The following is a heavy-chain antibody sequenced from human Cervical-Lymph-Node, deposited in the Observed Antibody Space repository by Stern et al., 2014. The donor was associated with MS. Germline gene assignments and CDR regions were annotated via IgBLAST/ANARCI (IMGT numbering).Heavy chain of an antibody. CDR1: GGSISSYY. D-gene: IGHD3-3*01. Sequence: QVQLQASGPGLVKPSETLSLTCTVSGGSISSYYWSWIRQPPGKGLEWIGYIYYSGSPNYNPSLKSRVTISVDTSKNQFSLKLSSVTAADTAVYYCARFCGVRDAFDIWGQGTMVTVSS. CDR2: IYYSGSP. V-gene: IGHV4-59*01. J-gene: IGHJ3*02. CDR3: ARFCGVRDAFDI.